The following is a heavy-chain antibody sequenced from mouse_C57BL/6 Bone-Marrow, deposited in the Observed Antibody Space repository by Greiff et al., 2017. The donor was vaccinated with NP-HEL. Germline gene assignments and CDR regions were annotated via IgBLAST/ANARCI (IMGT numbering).Heavy chain of an antibody. D-gene: IGHD2-12*01. V-gene: IGHV1-54*01. Sequence: QVQLQQSGAELVRPGTSVKVSCKASGYAFTHYLIEWVKQRPGQGLEWIGVINPGSGGTTYNEKFKGKATLTADKSSSTAYMPLSSLTSEDSAVYFCARGGDSYPIWYFDVWGTGTTVTVSS. CDR1: GYAFTHYL. CDR2: INPGSGGT. J-gene: IGHJ1*03. CDR3: ARGGDSYPIWYFDV.